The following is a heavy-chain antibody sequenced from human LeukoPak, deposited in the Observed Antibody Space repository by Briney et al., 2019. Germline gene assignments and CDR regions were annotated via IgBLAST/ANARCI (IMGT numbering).Heavy chain of an antibody. CDR1: GYTFTSYA. J-gene: IGHJ4*02. V-gene: IGHV1-3*01. CDR3: ARSRLCEVAVWY. D-gene: IGHD6-19*01. CDR2: INAGNGNT. Sequence: ASVKVSCKASGYTFTSYAMHWVRQAPGQRLEWMGWINAGNGNTKYSQKFQGRVTITRDTSASTAYMELSSLRSEDTAVYYCARSRLCEVAVWYWGQGTLVTVSS.